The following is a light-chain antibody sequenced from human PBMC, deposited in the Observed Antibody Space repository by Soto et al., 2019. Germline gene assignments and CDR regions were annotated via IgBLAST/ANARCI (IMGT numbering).Light chain of an antibody. CDR2: DVS. CDR3: QQRSNWPPVT. Sequence: EIVLTQSPATLSLSPGERDTLSCRASQSVSSYLAWYQQKPGQTPRLLIYDVSNRATGIPARFSGSGSGTDFTLTISSLEPEDFAVYYCQQRSNWPPVTFGGGTKVEIK. V-gene: IGKV3-11*01. CDR1: QSVSSY. J-gene: IGKJ4*01.